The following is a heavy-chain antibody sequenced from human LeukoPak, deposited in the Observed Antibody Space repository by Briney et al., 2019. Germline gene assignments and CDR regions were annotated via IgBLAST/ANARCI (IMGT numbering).Heavy chain of an antibody. D-gene: IGHD3-22*01. J-gene: IGHJ3*02. CDR2: HNQKIGCT. CDR1: GYTFTSYG. V-gene: IGHV1-2*04. CDR3: ARGDYYDSSGARGDAFDI. Sequence: GASVKVSCKASGYTFTSYGFSWVRQAPGQGLEWMGWHNQKIGCTNYAQKVQGWVTMTRDTSISTAYMELSRLRSDDTAVYYCARGDYYDSSGARGDAFDIWGQGTMVTVSS.